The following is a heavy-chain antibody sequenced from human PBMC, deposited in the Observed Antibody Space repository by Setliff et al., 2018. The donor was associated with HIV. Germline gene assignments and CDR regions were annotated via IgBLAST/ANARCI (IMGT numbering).Heavy chain of an antibody. Sequence: QTGGSLRLSCASSGFTFSSYAMTWVRQAPGKGLECVAVISGSGGDTYHADSVKGRFVISREKSKSTLYLQMNSLRAEDTAVYYCAKKTAAYTSGSWLHSWGQGTLVTVSS. J-gene: IGHJ5*01. CDR3: AKKTAAYTSGSWLHS. CDR1: GFTFSSYA. CDR2: ISGSGGDT. D-gene: IGHD3-10*01. V-gene: IGHV3-23*01.